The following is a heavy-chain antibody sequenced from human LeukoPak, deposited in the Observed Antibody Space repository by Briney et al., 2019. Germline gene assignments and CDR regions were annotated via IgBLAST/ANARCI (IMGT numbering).Heavy chain of an antibody. CDR3: ARVVPAANEGWFDP. CDR2: IYAADADT. CDR1: GYSFTSYW. D-gene: IGHD2-2*01. J-gene: IGHJ5*02. Sequence: GESLKISCKGSGYSFTSYWIAWVRQMPGKGLEWMGIIYAADADTTYYPSFQGQVTISADKSSSTAYLRWSSLKASDTAMYCCARVVPAANEGWFDPWGQGTLVTVS. V-gene: IGHV5-51*01.